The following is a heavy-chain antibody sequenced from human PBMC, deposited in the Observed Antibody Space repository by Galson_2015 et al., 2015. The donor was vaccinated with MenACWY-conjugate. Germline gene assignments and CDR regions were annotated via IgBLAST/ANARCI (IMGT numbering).Heavy chain of an antibody. CDR1: GYSFTSYW. J-gene: IGHJ2*01. D-gene: IGHD2-2*01. Sequence: QPGAAVKKPGESLRISCKGSGYSFTSYWISWVRQMPGKGLEWMGRIDPSDSYTNYSPSFQGHVTISADKSISTASLQWSSLKASDAAMYYCARRRGYCSSTSCYHWYFDLWGRGTLVTVSS. V-gene: IGHV5-10-1*01. CDR2: IDPSDSYT. CDR3: ARRRGYCSSTSCYHWYFDL.